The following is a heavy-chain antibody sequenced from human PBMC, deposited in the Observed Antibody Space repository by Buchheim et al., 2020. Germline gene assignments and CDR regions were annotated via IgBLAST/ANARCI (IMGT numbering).Heavy chain of an antibody. J-gene: IGHJ2*01. CDR2: IAYSGTT. Sequence: QVQLQESGPGLVKPSQTLSLTCTVSGGSISGGCDYWTWIRQHPGQGLEWIGYIAYSGTTYYNPSLKGRVIMSVDTSKNQFSLKLNSVTAADTAVYYCARRRPGDLGYFDLWGRGTL. V-gene: IGHV4-31*03. CDR1: GGSISGGCDY. CDR3: ARRRPGDLGYFDL. D-gene: IGHD3-16*01.